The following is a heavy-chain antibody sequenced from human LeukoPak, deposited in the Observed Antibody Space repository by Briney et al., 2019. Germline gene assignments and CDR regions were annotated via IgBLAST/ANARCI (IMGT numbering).Heavy chain of an antibody. CDR3: TTLSTTIFGVVKDY. J-gene: IGHJ4*02. Sequence: GGSLRLSCAASGFTFSNAWMSWVRQAPGKGLEWVGRIKSKTDGGTTDYAAPVKGRFTISRDDSKNTLYLQMNSLKTEDTAVYYCTTLSTTIFGVVKDYWGQGTLVTVSS. D-gene: IGHD3-3*01. V-gene: IGHV3-15*01. CDR1: GFTFSNAW. CDR2: IKSKTDGGTT.